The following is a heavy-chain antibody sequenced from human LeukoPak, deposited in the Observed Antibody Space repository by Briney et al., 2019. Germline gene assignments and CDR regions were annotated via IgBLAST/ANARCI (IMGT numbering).Heavy chain of an antibody. CDR3: ARGGRGDAFDI. CDR2: ISSSSSYI. J-gene: IGHJ3*02. CDR1: GFAFSSYW. Sequence: GGSLRLSCAASGFAFSSYWMNWVRQAPGKGLEWVSSISSSSSYIYYADSVKGRFTISRDNAKNSLYLQMNSLRAGDTAVYYCARGGRGDAFDIWGQGTMVTVSS. D-gene: IGHD6-25*01. V-gene: IGHV3-21*01.